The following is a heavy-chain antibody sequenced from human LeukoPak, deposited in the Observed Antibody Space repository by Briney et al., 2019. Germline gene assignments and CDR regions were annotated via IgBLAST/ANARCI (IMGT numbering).Heavy chain of an antibody. V-gene: IGHV3-7*01. CDR2: IKQDGSEK. D-gene: IGHD5-18*01. CDR1: GFTFSSYW. Sequence: PGGSLRFSCAASGFTFSSYWMSWVRQAPGKGLEWVANIKQDGSEKYYVDSVKGRFTISRDNAKNSLYLQMNSLRAEDTAVYYCARDSVRPYDTALFDYWGQGTLVTVSS. J-gene: IGHJ4*02. CDR3: ARDSVRPYDTALFDY.